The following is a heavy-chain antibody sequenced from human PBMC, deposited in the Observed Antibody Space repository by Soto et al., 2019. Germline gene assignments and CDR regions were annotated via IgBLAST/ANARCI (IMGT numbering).Heavy chain of an antibody. V-gene: IGHV5-51*03. CDR1: GYSFTSYW. CDR3: ARTVSSRITIFGVVRPYGMDV. D-gene: IGHD3-3*01. CDR2: IYPGDSDT. J-gene: IGHJ6*02. Sequence: PGESLKISCKGSGYSFTSYWIGWVRQMPGKGLEWMGIIYPGDSDTRYSPSFQGQVTISADKSISTAYLQRSSLKASDTAMYYCARTVSSRITIFGVVRPYGMDVWGQGTTVTVSS.